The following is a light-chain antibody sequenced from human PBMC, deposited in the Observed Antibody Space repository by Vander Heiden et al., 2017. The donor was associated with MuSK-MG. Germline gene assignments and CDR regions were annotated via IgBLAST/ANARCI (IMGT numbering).Light chain of an antibody. J-gene: IGLJ2*01. CDR2: RTS. V-gene: IGLV7-43*01. CDR1: TGAVTSGHY. CDR3: LLYYGGTVV. Sequence: QPVVTQQPPLTVSPGGTVTPTCSSSTGAVTSGHYPNWFQQTPGQAPRALIYRTSNKHSWTPDRVSGSLLGGKAALTLSGVQPEDEAEYYCLLYYGGTVVFGGGTKLTVL.